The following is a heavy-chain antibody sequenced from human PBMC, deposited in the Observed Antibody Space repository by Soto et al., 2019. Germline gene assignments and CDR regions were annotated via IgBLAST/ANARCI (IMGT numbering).Heavy chain of an antibody. Sequence: SETLSLTCAVSGGSISSGGYSWSWIRQPPGKGLEWIGYIYHSGSTYYNPSLKSRVTISVDKSKNQFSLKLSSVTAADTAVYYCAKCITALGPIDYWGQGTLVTVSS. J-gene: IGHJ4*02. CDR2: IYHSGST. D-gene: IGHD6-6*01. CDR1: GGSISSGGYS. V-gene: IGHV4-30-2*01. CDR3: AKCITALGPIDY.